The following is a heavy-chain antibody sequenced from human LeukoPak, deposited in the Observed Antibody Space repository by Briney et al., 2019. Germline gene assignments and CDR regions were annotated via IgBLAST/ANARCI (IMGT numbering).Heavy chain of an antibody. CDR2: ISSGGDTI. D-gene: IGHD3-10*01. V-gene: IGHV3-11*01. CDR3: AREKGGYYGSGSRFDL. Sequence: GGSLRLPCEASGFTFKDYYMSWIRQAPGKGLEWVSYISSGGDTIKYADSVKGRFTISRDNAKNSLYLQMNSLRAEDTAVYYCAREKGGYYGSGSRFDLWGRGALGTVSS. CDR1: GFTFKDYY. J-gene: IGHJ2*01.